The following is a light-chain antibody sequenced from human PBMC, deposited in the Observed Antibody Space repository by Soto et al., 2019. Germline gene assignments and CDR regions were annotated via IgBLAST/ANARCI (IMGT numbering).Light chain of an antibody. V-gene: IGKV3-20*01. CDR2: GAS. CDR1: ESVSIS. CDR3: QQYSTSPPLT. Sequence: EIVLTQSPATPSVSPGEGATLSCRASESVSISLAWYQHKPGQAPRLLIYGASSRASGIPDRFSGSGSGTDFTLTITRLESEDFAVYYCQQYSTSPPLTFGGGT. J-gene: IGKJ4*01.